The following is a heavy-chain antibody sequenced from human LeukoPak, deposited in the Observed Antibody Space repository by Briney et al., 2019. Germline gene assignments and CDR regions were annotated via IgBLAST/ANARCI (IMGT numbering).Heavy chain of an antibody. CDR1: GGTFSSYA. CDR3: AREGLFGVVTREYFDY. J-gene: IGHJ4*02. D-gene: IGHD3-3*01. V-gene: IGHV1-69*04. CDR2: IIPIFGIA. Sequence: ASVKVSCKASGGTFSSYAISWVRQAPEQGLEWMGRIIPIFGIANYAQKFQGRVTITADKSTSTAYMELSSLRSEDTAVYYCAREGLFGVVTREYFDYWGQGTLVTVSS.